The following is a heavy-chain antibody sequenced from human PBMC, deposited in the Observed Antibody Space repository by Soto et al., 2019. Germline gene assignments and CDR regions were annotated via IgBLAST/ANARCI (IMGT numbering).Heavy chain of an antibody. D-gene: IGHD2-2*03. CDR3: AREGNLGRWIQPLDS. J-gene: IGHJ4*02. CDR1: GYSISSYY. CDR2: IYYSGST. V-gene: IGHV4-59*01. Sequence: SETLSLTCTFSGYSISSYYWSWIRQPPGKGLEWIGNIYYSGSTNYNPSLKSRVTISVDTSKNHFSLKLISVTTADTAVYFCAREGNLGRWIQPLDSWGQGTLVTVSS.